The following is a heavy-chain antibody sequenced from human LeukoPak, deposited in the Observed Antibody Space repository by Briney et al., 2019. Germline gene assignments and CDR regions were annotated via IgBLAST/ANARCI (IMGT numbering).Heavy chain of an antibody. D-gene: IGHD1-26*01. V-gene: IGHV4-61*03. Sequence: PSETLSLTCTVSGVSVSSGDYYWSWIRQPPGKELKWIGYIYYSGSTNYNPSLKSRVTLSVDTPKTHFSLNLSSVTAADTAFYYCARHRVSGSSYSALDYWGQGTLVSVSS. CDR3: ARHRVSGSSYSALDY. CDR1: GVSVSSGDYY. CDR2: IYYSGST. J-gene: IGHJ4*02.